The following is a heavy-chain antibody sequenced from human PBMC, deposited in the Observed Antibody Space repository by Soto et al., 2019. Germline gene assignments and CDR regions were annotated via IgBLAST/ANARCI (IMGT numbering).Heavy chain of an antibody. Sequence: QVQLVQSGAEVKNPGASVKVSCKASGYTFTSYDINWVRQAAGQGLEWMGWMNPNNGNIGYAQRIQGRVTMTRSTSISTAYMELSRLRYEDTVVYYCARGAVAGLTYYGMDVWGQGTAVIVSS. CDR1: GYTFTSYD. D-gene: IGHD6-19*01. CDR3: ARGAVAGLTYYGMDV. J-gene: IGHJ6*02. V-gene: IGHV1-8*01. CDR2: MNPNNGNI.